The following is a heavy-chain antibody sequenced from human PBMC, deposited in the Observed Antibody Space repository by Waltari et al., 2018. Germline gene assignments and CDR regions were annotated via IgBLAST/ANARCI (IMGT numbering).Heavy chain of an antibody. J-gene: IGHJ4*02. CDR2: IDWDDDK. CDR1: GFSLSTSGMR. Sequence: QVTLKESGPALVKPTQTLTLTCTFSGFSLSTSGMRVSWIRQPPGKSLEWLARIDWDDDKFYSTSLKTRLTISKDTSKNQVVLTMTNMDPVDTATYYCVRIMDPNSSSWYPFDYWGQGTLVPVSS. CDR3: VRIMDPNSSSWYPFDY. V-gene: IGHV2-70*04. D-gene: IGHD6-13*01.